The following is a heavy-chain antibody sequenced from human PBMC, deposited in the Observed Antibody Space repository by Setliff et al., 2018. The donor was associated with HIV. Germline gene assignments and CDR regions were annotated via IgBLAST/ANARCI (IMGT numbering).Heavy chain of an antibody. V-gene: IGHV1-69*13. J-gene: IGHJ4*02. Sequence: SVKVSCKASGDIPRHYGFNWVRQAPGQGLEWVGSVIPVFGEPHYAQRFQGRVTITADRSSDTAYMEIMSLRSDDTATYYCARVTTSGRGSYLYWGQGTLVTVSS. CDR1: GDIPRHYG. CDR3: ARVTTSGRGSYLY. CDR2: VIPVFGEP. D-gene: IGHD1-26*01.